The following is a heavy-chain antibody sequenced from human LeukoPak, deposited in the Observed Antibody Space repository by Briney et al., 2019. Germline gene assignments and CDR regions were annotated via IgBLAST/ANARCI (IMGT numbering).Heavy chain of an antibody. D-gene: IGHD6-19*01. Sequence: ASVKVSCKASGYTFTSYGISWVRQAPGQGLEWMGWISASNGNTNYAQKLQGRVTMTTDTCTSTAYMGLRSLRSDDTAVYYCARRPSSGWYGSDGMDVWGKGTTVTVSS. J-gene: IGHJ6*04. CDR2: ISASNGNT. CDR3: ARRPSSGWYGSDGMDV. V-gene: IGHV1-18*04. CDR1: GYTFTSYG.